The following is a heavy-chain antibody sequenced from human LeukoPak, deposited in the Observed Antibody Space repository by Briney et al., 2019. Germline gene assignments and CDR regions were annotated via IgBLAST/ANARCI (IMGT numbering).Heavy chain of an antibody. CDR2: IILIFGTA. V-gene: IGHV1-69*05. CDR1: GGTFSSYA. CDR3: AGYCSGGSCYGGYYFDY. J-gene: IGHJ4*02. D-gene: IGHD2-15*01. Sequence: EASVKVSCKASGGTFSSYAISWVRQAPGQGLEWMGRIILIFGTAYYAQKFQGRVTITTHESTSTAYMELSSLRSEDTAVYYCAGYCSGGSCYGGYYFDYWGQGTLVTVSS.